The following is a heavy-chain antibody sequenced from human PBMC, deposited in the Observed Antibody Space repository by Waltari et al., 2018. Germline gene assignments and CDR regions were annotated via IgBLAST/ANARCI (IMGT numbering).Heavy chain of an antibody. Sequence: QVQLVESGGGLVNPGGSLRLSCSASGFTFSDYYLNWIRQAPGKGLEWVSYISSSGSTIYYADSVKGRFTISRDNAKNSLYLQMNSLRAEDTAVYYCATLGGSGSYFDYWGQGTLVTVSS. CDR1: GFTFSDYY. CDR2: ISSSGSTI. CDR3: ATLGGSGSYFDY. D-gene: IGHD3-10*01. V-gene: IGHV3-11*04. J-gene: IGHJ4*02.